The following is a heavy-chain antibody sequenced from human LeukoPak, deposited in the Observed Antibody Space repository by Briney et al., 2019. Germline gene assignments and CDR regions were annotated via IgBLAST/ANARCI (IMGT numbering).Heavy chain of an antibody. CDR1: GGSFSGYY. D-gene: IGHD6-13*01. CDR3: ARVVAAATTDY. Sequence: SETLSLTCAVYGGSFSGYYWSWIRQPPGKGLEWIGEINHSGSTNYNPSLKSRVTKSVDTSKNQFSLKLSSVTAADTAVYYCARVVAAATTDYWGQGTLVTVSS. CDR2: INHSGST. V-gene: IGHV4-34*01. J-gene: IGHJ4*02.